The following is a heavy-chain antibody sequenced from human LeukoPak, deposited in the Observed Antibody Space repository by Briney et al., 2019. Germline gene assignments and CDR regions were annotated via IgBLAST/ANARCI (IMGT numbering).Heavy chain of an antibody. D-gene: IGHD3-9*01. CDR2: INPSGGST. CDR1: GYTFTSYY. V-gene: IGHV1-46*01. J-gene: IGHJ4*02. CDR3: ARDQLDWYYFDY. Sequence: ASVKVSCKASGYTFTSYYMHWVRQAPGQGLEWMGIINPSGGSTSCAQKFQGRVTMTRDTSTSTVYMELSSLRSEDTAVYYCARDQLDWYYFDYWGQGTLVTVSS.